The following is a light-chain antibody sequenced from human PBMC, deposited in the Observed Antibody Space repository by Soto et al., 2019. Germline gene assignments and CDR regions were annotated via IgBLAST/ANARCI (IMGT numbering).Light chain of an antibody. CDR3: SSYTSSSTLVV. CDR1: SSDVGGYNY. J-gene: IGLJ2*01. CDR2: DVS. V-gene: IGLV2-14*01. Sequence: QSVLTQPASVSGSPGQSITISCTGTSSDVGGYNYVSWYQQHPGKAPKLMIYDVSNRPSGVSNRFSGSKSGNTASLTISGLQAEDDADYYCSSYTSSSTLVVFGGGTKRTVL.